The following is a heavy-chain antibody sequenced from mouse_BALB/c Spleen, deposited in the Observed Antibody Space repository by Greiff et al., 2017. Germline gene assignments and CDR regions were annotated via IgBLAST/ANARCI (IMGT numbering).Heavy chain of an antibody. V-gene: IGHV3-8*02. D-gene: IGHD2-12*01. CDR3: ARGYEAWFAY. J-gene: IGHJ3*01. Sequence: EVKLMESGPSLVKPSQTLSLTCSVTGDSITSGYWNWIRKFPGNKLEYMGYISYSGSTYYNPSLKSRISITRDTSKNQYYLQLNSVTTEDTATYYCARGYEAWFAYWGQGTLVTVSA. CDR1: GDSITSGY. CDR2: ISYSGST.